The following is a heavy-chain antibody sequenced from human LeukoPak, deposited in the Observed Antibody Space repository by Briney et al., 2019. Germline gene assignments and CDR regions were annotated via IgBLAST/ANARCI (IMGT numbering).Heavy chain of an antibody. CDR3: ARDSPPDPDSSSWYYFDY. J-gene: IGHJ4*02. CDR1: GGSFSGYY. D-gene: IGHD6-13*01. Sequence: PSETLSLTCAVYGGSFSGYYWSWIRQPPGKGLEWIGEINHSGSTNYNPSLKSRVTISVDTSKNQFSLKLSSVTAADTAVYYCARDSPPDPDSSSWYYFDYWGQGTLVTVSS. CDR2: INHSGST. V-gene: IGHV4-34*01.